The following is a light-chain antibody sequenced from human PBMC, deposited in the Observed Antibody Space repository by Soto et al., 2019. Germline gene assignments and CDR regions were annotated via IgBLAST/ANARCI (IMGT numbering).Light chain of an antibody. Sequence: SVLTQPASVSGSPGQSITISCIGTSSDIGGYNYVSWYQQHPGKAPKLMIYDVYDRPLGVSNRFSGSKSGNTASLPISGLQDKVEAAYYRSSYTDNRSYVFGAGTKVTVL. CDR3: SSYTDNRSYV. J-gene: IGLJ1*01. V-gene: IGLV2-14*03. CDR2: DVY. CDR1: SSDIGGYNY.